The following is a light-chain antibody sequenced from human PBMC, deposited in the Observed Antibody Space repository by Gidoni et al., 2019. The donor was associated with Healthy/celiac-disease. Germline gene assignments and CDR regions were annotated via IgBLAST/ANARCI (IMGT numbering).Light chain of an antibody. V-gene: IGKV1-39*01. Sequence: DIQITQSPSSLSASVGDRVTITCRASQSISSYLNWYQQKPGKAPKLLIYAASSSQSGVPSRFSGSGSGTDFTLTISSLQPEDFATDYCQQSYSTLLTFGPGTKVDIK. CDR2: AAS. J-gene: IGKJ3*01. CDR3: QQSYSTLLT. CDR1: QSISSY.